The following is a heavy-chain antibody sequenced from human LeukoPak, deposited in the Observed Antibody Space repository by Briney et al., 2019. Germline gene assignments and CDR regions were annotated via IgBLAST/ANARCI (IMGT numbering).Heavy chain of an antibody. CDR1: GFTFSSYW. J-gene: IGHJ4*02. V-gene: IGHV3-7*01. CDR2: IKQDGSEK. Sequence: PGGSLRLSCAASGFTFSSYWMSWVRQAPGKGLEWVANIKQDGSEKYYVDSVKGRFTISRDNAKNSLYLQMNSLRAEDTAVYYSARGGVDSSSPYFDYWGQGTLVTVSS. D-gene: IGHD6-6*01. CDR3: ARGGVDSSSPYFDY.